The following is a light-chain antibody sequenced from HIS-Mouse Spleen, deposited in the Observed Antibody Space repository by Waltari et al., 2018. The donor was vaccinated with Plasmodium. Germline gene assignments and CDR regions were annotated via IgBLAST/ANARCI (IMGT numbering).Light chain of an antibody. V-gene: IGLV3-25*03. CDR3: QSADSSGTYV. CDR2: KDS. CDR1: ALPKQY. Sequence: SYELTQPPSVSVSPGQTARITCSGDALPKQYAYWYQQQPGQAPVLVIYKDSERPSGIPERFPGSRSGTTVTLTISGVQAEDEADYYCQSADSSGTYVFGTGTKVTVL. J-gene: IGLJ1*01.